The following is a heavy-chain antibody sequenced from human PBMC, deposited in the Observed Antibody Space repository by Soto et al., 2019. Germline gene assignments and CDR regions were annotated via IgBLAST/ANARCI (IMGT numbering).Heavy chain of an antibody. CDR1: GFSLSSTRMA. CDR3: AHIVVAGLGYYFDY. D-gene: IGHD6-19*01. V-gene: IGHV2-5*02. Sequence: QITLKESGPTLVKPTQTLTLTCTFSGFSLSSTRMAVGWIRQPPGKALEWLALIYWDDDKRYSPFLKSRLTITKDPSKNQVVLTMYTMDPVDTARYYCAHIVVAGLGYYFDYWGQGTLVTVSS. J-gene: IGHJ4*02. CDR2: IYWDDDK.